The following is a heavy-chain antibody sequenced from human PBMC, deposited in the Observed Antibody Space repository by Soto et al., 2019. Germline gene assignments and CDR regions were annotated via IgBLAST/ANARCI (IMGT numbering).Heavy chain of an antibody. CDR3: ATGQKYSSGWYERGY. CDR2: IYYSGST. Sequence: SATQSLTCTVSGGSISSGDYYWSWIRPPPGKGLEWIWYIYYSGSTYYNPSLNSRVTISVDTSKNQFSLKLSSVTAADTAVYYCATGQKYSSGWYERGYWGRGTLVLVS. CDR1: GGSISSGDYY. V-gene: IGHV4-30-4*08. D-gene: IGHD6-19*01. J-gene: IGHJ4*02.